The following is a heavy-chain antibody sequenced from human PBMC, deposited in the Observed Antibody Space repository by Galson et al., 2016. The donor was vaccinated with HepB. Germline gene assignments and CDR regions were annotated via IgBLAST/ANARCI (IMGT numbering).Heavy chain of an antibody. CDR2: IYNXXTT. CDR3: ARXXMRGTAGGPGXFDF. Sequence: ETLXXTCNVSXXSIXXXRYXXXWXXXPPGXXLEXXGSIYNXXTTXYXPSPXXRVIISVDKSNHQFSLELRSVSAXDTAVYYCARXXMRGTAGGPGXFDFWGQGXLV. J-gene: IGHJ4*02. CDR1: XXSIXXXRYX. V-gene: IGHV4-39*01. D-gene: IGHD2-15*01.